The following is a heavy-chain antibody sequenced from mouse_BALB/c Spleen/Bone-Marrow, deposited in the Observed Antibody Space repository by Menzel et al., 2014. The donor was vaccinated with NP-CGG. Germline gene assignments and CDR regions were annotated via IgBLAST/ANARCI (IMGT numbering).Heavy chain of an antibody. V-gene: IGHV5-9-4*01. CDR1: GFTFSSFA. CDR2: ISSGGSYT. J-gene: IGHJ4*01. D-gene: IGHD2-3*01. CDR3: AIMKNYAMDY. Sequence: EVHLVESGGGLVKPGGSLKLSCAASGFTFSSFAMSWIRQSPEKRLEWVAEISSGGSYTYYPDTVTGRFTISRDNAKNTLDLEMSSLRSEDTAMYYCAIMKNYAMDYWGQGTSVTVSS.